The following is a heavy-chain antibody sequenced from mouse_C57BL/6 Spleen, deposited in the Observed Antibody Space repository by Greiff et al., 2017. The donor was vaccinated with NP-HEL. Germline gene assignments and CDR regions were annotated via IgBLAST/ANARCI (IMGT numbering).Heavy chain of an antibody. J-gene: IGHJ3*01. CDR2: INPYNGGT. CDR3: ARDSPGFAY. Sequence: VQLQQSGPVLVKPGASVKMSCKASGYTFTDYYMNWVKQSHGKSLEWIGVINPYNGGTSYNQKFKGKATLTVDKSSSTAYMELNSLTSEDSAVYYCARDSPGFAYWGQGTLVTVSA. V-gene: IGHV1-19*01. CDR1: GYTFTDYY.